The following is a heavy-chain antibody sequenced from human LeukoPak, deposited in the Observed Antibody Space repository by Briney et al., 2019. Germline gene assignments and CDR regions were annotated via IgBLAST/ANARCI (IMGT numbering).Heavy chain of an antibody. V-gene: IGHV4-4*07. CDR1: SGSISPYY. Sequence: SETLSLTCSVSSGSISPYYWNWIRQPAGKGLEWIGRIDSSGNTHYNPSLKSRVTMSVDTSKKQFSLKLRSLTAADTAVYFCARDPGGDYPQAFDIWGQGTIVTVSS. CDR3: ARDPGGDYPQAFDI. D-gene: IGHD4-17*01. J-gene: IGHJ3*02. CDR2: IDSSGNT.